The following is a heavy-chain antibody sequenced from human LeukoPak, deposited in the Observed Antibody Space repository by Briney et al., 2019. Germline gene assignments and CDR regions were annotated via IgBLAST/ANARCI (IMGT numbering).Heavy chain of an antibody. Sequence: QPGRSLRLSCAASGFTFNSYGMFWVRQAPGKGLEWVAFIWPDGSNKLYGDSVKGRLTISRDNSKNTVYLQMNSLRAEDTAVYYCARDYCRTTSCLESWGQGTLVTVSS. CDR3: ARDYCRTTSCLES. D-gene: IGHD2-2*01. J-gene: IGHJ4*02. V-gene: IGHV3-33*01. CDR2: IWPDGSNK. CDR1: GFTFNSYG.